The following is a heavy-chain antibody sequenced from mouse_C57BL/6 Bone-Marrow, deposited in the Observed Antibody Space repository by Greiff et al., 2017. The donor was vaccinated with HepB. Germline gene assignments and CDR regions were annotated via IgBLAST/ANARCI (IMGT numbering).Heavy chain of an antibody. Sequence: VHVKQSGAELVRPGASVKLSCTASGFNIKDDYMHWVKQRPEQGLEWIGWIDPENGDTEYASKFQGKATITADTSSNTAYLQLSSLTSEDTAVYYCTTGSSGYQYYFDYWGQGTTLTVSS. V-gene: IGHV14-4*01. CDR3: TTGSSGYQYYFDY. J-gene: IGHJ2*01. CDR2: IDPENGDT. D-gene: IGHD3-2*02. CDR1: GFNIKDDY.